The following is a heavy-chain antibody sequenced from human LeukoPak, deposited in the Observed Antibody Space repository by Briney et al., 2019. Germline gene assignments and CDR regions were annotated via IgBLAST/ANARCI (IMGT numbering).Heavy chain of an antibody. V-gene: IGHV3-66*01. CDR2: IYSGGST. Sequence: GGSLRLSCEASGFTFSRYAMSWVRLAPGKGLEWVSLIYSGGSTYYADSVKGRFTISRDNSNNTVCLQMNSLRAEDTAVYYCARAPSNAHFDYWGQGTLVTVSS. CDR3: ARAPSNAHFDY. J-gene: IGHJ4*02. D-gene: IGHD3-3*02. CDR1: GFTFSRYA.